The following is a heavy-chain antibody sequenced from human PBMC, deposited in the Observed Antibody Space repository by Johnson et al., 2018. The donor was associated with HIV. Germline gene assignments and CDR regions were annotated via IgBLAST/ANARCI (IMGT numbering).Heavy chain of an antibody. Sequence: QVQLVESGGGVVQPGRSLRLSCAASGFTFSSFGMHWVRQAPGKGLEWVAVISYDGNNKYYADSVKGRFTISRENAKNSLYLQMNSLRAGDTAVYYCARAIFNYDSSGYPASDAFDIWGQGTMVTVSS. V-gene: IGHV3-30*03. CDR3: ARAIFNYDSSGYPASDAFDI. CDR2: ISYDGNNK. J-gene: IGHJ3*02. D-gene: IGHD3-22*01. CDR1: GFTFSSFG.